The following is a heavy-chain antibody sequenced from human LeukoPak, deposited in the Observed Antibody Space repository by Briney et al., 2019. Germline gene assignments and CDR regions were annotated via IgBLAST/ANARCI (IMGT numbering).Heavy chain of an antibody. Sequence: PSETLSLTCTVSGGSISSSSYYWDWLRQPPGTGLEWIGSIYYSGSTYYNPSLKSRVSISVDTSKNQFSLKLSSVTAADRAVYYYARRETDFWSGYGYYYWGQGNLVTVSS. CDR1: GGSISSSSYY. J-gene: IGHJ4*02. V-gene: IGHV4-39*01. CDR2: IYYSGST. CDR3: ARRETDFWSGYGYYY. D-gene: IGHD3-3*01.